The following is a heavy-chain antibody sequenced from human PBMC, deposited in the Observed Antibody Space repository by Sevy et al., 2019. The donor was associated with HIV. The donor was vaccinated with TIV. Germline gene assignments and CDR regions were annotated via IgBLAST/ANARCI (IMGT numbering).Heavy chain of an antibody. Sequence: GGSLRLSCAASAFTFSNYTMSWVRQAPGKGLEWVSSLGSRSSSIYYADSVKGRFTISRDNAKNSLYLQMSSLRAEDTAVYYCARHSNNWYYFDYWGQGTLVTVSS. CDR2: LGSRSSSI. D-gene: IGHD6-13*01. CDR1: AFTFSNYT. J-gene: IGHJ4*02. V-gene: IGHV3-21*01. CDR3: ARHSNNWYYFDY.